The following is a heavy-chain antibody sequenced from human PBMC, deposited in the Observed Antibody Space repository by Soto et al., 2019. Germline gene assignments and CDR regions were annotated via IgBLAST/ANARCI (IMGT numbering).Heavy chain of an antibody. CDR1: GGTFSSYA. D-gene: IGHD3-22*01. CDR3: ARDRGPSSGYYPYWFDP. V-gene: IGHV1-69*12. J-gene: IGHJ5*02. Sequence: QVQLVQSGAEVKKPGSSVKVSCKASGGTFSSYAITWVRQAPGQGLEWMGGIIPIFGTANYAQKFQGRVTITADESTSTAYMALSSQRSEDTAVYYCARDRGPSSGYYPYWFDPWGQGTLVTVSS. CDR2: IIPIFGTA.